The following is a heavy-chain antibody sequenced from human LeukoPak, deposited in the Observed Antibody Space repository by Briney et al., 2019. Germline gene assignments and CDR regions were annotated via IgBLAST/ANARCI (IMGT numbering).Heavy chain of an antibody. D-gene: IGHD1-1*01. J-gene: IGHJ3*02. V-gene: IGHV4-59*01. CDR3: ARTSTPQLSIDAFDI. Sequence: SETLSLTCTVSGGSISSYYWSWIRQPPGKGLEWIGYIYYSGSTNYNPSLKSRVTISVDTSKNQFSLKLSSVTAADTAVYYCARTSTPQLSIDAFDIWGQGTMVTVSS. CDR1: GGSISSYY. CDR2: IYYSGST.